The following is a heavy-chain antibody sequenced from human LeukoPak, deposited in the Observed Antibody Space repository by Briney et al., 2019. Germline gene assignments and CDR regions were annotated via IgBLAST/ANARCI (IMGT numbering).Heavy chain of an antibody. CDR1: GFSISDHY. Sequence: GGSLRLSCAASGFSISDHYLDWVRQAPGKGLEWVGRVRNKPNGYTTDYGTSVKGRFTISRDDSKNSLYLQMNSLTSEDTAVYYCTRVRHGDYFDYWGQGTLVSVSS. V-gene: IGHV3-72*01. CDR3: TRVRHGDYFDY. J-gene: IGHJ4*02. CDR2: VRNKPNGYTT. D-gene: IGHD4-17*01.